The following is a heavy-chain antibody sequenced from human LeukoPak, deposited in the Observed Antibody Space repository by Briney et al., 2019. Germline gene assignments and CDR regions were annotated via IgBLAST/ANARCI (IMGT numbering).Heavy chain of an antibody. D-gene: IGHD2-2*01. Sequence: SVKVSCKASGYIYTRYGISWVRQAPGQGLEWMGGIIPIFGTANYAQKFQGRVTITADESTSTAYMELSSLRSEDTAVYYCARFHDRYCSSTSCNGNYWGQGTLVTVSS. J-gene: IGHJ4*02. CDR2: IIPIFGTA. CDR3: ARFHDRYCSSTSCNGNY. V-gene: IGHV1-69*13. CDR1: GYIYTRYG.